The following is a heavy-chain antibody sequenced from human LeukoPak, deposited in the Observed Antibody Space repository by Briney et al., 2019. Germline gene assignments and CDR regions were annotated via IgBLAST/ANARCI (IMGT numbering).Heavy chain of an antibody. CDR1: GFTFSSYS. V-gene: IGHV3-21*01. J-gene: IGHJ4*02. CDR3: ARDGQYSSAYDY. CDR2: ISSSSSYI. D-gene: IGHD6-25*01. Sequence: GGSLRLSCAASGFTFSSYSMNWVRQAPGKGLGWVSSISSSSSYIYYADSMKGRFTISRDNAKKSLYLQMNSLRAEDTAVYYCARDGQYSSAYDYWGQGTLVTVSS.